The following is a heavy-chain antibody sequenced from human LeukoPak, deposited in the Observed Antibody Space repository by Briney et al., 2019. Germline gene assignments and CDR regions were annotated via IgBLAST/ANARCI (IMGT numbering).Heavy chain of an antibody. D-gene: IGHD3-10*01. J-gene: IGHJ4*02. Sequence: SETLSLTCTVSGDSISSSYYWGWIRQPPGKGLEWIGSIYYSGSTYYNPSLKSRVTISVDTSKNQFSLKLSSVTAADTAVYYCARYGSGSANWGQGTLVTVSS. CDR1: GDSISSSYY. CDR3: ARYGSGSAN. V-gene: IGHV4-39*07. CDR2: IYYSGST.